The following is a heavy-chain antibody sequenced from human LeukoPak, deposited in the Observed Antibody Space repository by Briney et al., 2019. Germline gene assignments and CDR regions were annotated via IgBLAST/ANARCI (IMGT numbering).Heavy chain of an antibody. CDR1: GGSISSSNW. V-gene: IGHV4-4*02. CDR2: IYHSGST. Sequence: SEPLSLTCAVSGGSISSSNWWSWVRQPPGKGLEWIGEIYHSGSTNYNPSLKSRVTISVDKSKNQFSLKLSSVTAADTAVYYCARESPDILTGYYAFDIWGQGTMVTVSS. J-gene: IGHJ3*02. CDR3: ARESPDILTGYYAFDI. D-gene: IGHD3-9*01.